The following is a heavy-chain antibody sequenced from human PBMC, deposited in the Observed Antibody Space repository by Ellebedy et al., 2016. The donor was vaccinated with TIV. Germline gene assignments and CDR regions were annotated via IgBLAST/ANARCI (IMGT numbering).Heavy chain of an antibody. V-gene: IGHV3-21*01. Sequence: GESLKISCAASGFTFSSYSMNWVRQAPGKGLEWVSSISSSSSYIYYADSVKGRFTISRDNAKNSLYLQMNSLRAEDTAVYYCARIPEYDFWSVDFDYWGQGTLVTVSS. CDR3: ARIPEYDFWSVDFDY. J-gene: IGHJ4*02. CDR2: ISSSSSYI. D-gene: IGHD3-3*01. CDR1: GFTFSSYS.